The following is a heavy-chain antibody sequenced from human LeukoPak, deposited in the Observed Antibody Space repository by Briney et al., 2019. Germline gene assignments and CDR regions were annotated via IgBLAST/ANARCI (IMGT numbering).Heavy chain of an antibody. Sequence: PGGSLRLSCAASGFTFSSYNMNWVRQAPGKGLEWVSSISSSTNYIYYADSVKGRFTISRDNAKNSLYLQMNSLRAEDTAVYYCARSGYSGYGEAFDIWGQGTMVTVSS. CDR3: ARSGYSGYGEAFDI. D-gene: IGHD5-12*01. CDR1: GFTFSSYN. V-gene: IGHV3-21*01. CDR2: ISSSTNYI. J-gene: IGHJ3*02.